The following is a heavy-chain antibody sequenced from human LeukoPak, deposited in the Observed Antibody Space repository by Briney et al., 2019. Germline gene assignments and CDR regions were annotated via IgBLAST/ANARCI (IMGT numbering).Heavy chain of an antibody. CDR3: ARDRIGGYNPYYFDN. CDR1: GGSFNNEC. Sequence: GPPVKVSCKASGGSFNNECFNWVRQAPGQGLEWMGGIIPIFGTANYAQEFQGRDRITADQVMNTAYLELPSLRSEDTAVYYCARDRIGGYNPYYFDNWGQGTLVTVSS. V-gene: IGHV1-69*13. CDR2: IIPIFGTA. J-gene: IGHJ4*02. D-gene: IGHD5-24*01.